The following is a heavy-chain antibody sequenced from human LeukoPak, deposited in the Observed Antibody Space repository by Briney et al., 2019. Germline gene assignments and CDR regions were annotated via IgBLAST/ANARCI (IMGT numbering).Heavy chain of an antibody. V-gene: IGHV3-30*02. CDR2: IRNDGSNK. J-gene: IGHJ4*02. CDR1: GFTFSSDS. CDR3: AKDQGITIFGVVIHYFDY. Sequence: GGSLRLSCAASGFTFSSDSMHWVRQAPGKGLEWVAFIRNDGSNKYYADSVQGRFTIARDNSKNTLYLQMHSLRAEDTAVYYCAKDQGITIFGVVIHYFDYWGQGTLVTVSS. D-gene: IGHD3-3*01.